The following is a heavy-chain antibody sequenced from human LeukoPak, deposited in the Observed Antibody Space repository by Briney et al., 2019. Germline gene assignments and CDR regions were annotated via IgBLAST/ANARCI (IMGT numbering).Heavy chain of an antibody. CDR1: GGSISTYY. CDR3: ARDYSNYIIDY. CDR2: VYYSGST. J-gene: IGHJ4*02. Sequence: SETLSLTCTVSGGSISTYYWSWIRQPPGKGLEWIGYVYYSGSTNYNPSLKSRVTISVDTSKNQFSLTLSSVTAADTAVYYCARDYSNYIIDYWGQGTLATVSS. D-gene: IGHD4-11*01. V-gene: IGHV4-59*01.